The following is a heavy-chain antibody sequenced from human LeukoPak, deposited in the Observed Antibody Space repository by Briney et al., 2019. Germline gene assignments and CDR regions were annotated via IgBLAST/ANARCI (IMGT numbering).Heavy chain of an antibody. D-gene: IGHD6-19*01. J-gene: IGHJ4*02. CDR3: ARAVAGKRGHDY. CDR2: IYHTGST. Sequence: SGTLPLTCSVSGVSFTNINWWSWVRQSPGKGLEWIGEIYHTGSTSYNPSLRSRVTISVDKSKNQFYLNLNSVTAADTAVYYCARAVAGKRGHDYWGQGTLVTVSS. CDR1: GVSFTNINW. V-gene: IGHV4-4*02.